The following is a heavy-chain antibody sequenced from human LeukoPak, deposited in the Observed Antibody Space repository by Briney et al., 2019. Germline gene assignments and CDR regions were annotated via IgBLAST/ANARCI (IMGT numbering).Heavy chain of an antibody. J-gene: IGHJ4*02. CDR3: AKDWLGIAAAGDKFDY. D-gene: IGHD6-13*01. CDR1: GFTFSSYA. Sequence: PGGSLRLSCAASGFTFSSYAMSWVRQAPGKGLEWVSAISGSGGSTYYADSVKGRFTISRDNSKNTLYLQMNSLRAEDTAVYYCAKDWLGIAAAGDKFDYWGQGTLVTVSS. CDR2: ISGSGGST. V-gene: IGHV3-23*01.